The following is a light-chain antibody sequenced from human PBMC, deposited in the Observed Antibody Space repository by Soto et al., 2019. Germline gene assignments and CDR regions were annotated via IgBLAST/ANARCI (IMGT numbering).Light chain of an antibody. V-gene: IGKV1-39*01. Sequence: DIQMTHSPSSLSASVGDRVTITCRASQSISSYLNWYQQKPGKAPKLLIYAASSLQSGVPSRFSGSGSGKDFTLTISSLQPEDFATYYCQQSYSTPWTFGQGIKVEIX. CDR1: QSISSY. CDR2: AAS. J-gene: IGKJ1*01. CDR3: QQSYSTPWT.